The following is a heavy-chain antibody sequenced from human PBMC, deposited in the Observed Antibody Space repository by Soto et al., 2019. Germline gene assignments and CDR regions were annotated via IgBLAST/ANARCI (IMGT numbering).Heavy chain of an antibody. D-gene: IGHD4-17*01. Sequence: QLQLVQSGAEAKKPGASVKVSCKASGYTFPTSTSSWVRQAPGQGLEWMGWIKAYSGNTNYAQKLQGRVTMTTDTYTNTAYMELRSLTTDDTAISDCAIADYGDDDYWGQGTLVTVSS. CDR1: GYTFPTST. CDR2: IKAYSGNT. V-gene: IGHV1-18*01. J-gene: IGHJ4*02. CDR3: AIADYGDDDY.